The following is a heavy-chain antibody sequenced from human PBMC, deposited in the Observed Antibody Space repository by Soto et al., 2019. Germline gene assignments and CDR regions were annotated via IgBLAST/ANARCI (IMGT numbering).Heavy chain of an antibody. CDR3: ARAAGDYYYGMDV. V-gene: IGHV4-59*01. CDR2: IYYSGST. Sequence: PSETLSLTCTVSGGSISSYYWSWIRQPPGKGLEWIGYIYYSGSTNYNPSLKSRVTISVDTSKNQFSLKLSSVTAADTAVYYCARAAGDYYYGMDVWGQGTTVTVSS. J-gene: IGHJ6*02. CDR1: GGSISSYY. D-gene: IGHD6-25*01.